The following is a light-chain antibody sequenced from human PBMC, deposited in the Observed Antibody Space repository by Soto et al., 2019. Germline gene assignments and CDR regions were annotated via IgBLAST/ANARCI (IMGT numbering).Light chain of an antibody. V-gene: IGKV1-12*01. J-gene: IGKJ5*01. Sequence: ILLTQSPSSLSASVGDRVTITCRASQGIDSSFAWYQEKPGKAPKLLIYAASSLQSGVPSRFSGSGSRTDFTLTISSLQPEDFATYYCQQANSFPITFGQGTRLEIK. CDR2: AAS. CDR3: QQANSFPIT. CDR1: QGIDSS.